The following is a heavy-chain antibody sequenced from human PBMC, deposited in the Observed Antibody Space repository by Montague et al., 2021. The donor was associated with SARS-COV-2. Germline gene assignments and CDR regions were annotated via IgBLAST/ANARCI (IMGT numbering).Heavy chain of an antibody. Sequence: SETLSLTCTVSGGSISSSSCYWGWIRQPPGKGLEWIGSIYYSGRTYYNPSLKSRVTISVDTSKYQFSLKLSSVTAADTAVYYCARQPVLRYFEWLPWFGGMDVWGQGTTVTVSS. D-gene: IGHD3-9*01. CDR2: IYYSGRT. V-gene: IGHV4-39*01. CDR1: GGSISSSSCY. CDR3: ARQPVLRYFEWLPWFGGMDV. J-gene: IGHJ6*02.